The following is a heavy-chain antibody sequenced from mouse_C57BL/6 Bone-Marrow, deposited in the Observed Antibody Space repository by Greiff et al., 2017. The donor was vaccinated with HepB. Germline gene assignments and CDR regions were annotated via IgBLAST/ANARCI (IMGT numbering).Heavy chain of an antibody. J-gene: IGHJ2*01. V-gene: IGHV5-4*01. CDR3: ARDGTRGYFDY. D-gene: IGHD1-1*02. CDR1: GFTFSSYA. CDR2: ISDGGSYT. Sequence: EVQGVESGGGLVKPGGSLKLSCAASGFTFSSYAMSWVRQTPEKRLEWVATISDGGSYTYYPDNVKGRFTISRDNAKNNLYLQMSHLKSEDTAMYYCARDGTRGYFDYWGQGTTLTVSS.